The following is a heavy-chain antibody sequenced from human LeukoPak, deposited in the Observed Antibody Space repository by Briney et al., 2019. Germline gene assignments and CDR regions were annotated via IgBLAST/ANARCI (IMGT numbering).Heavy chain of an antibody. D-gene: IGHD3-3*01. CDR2: ISGSGGST. CDR3: AKAAAIFGVVPHWFDP. Sequence: GGSLRLSCAASGFTFSSYSMNWVRQAPGKGLEWVSAISGSGGSTYYADSVKGRFTISRDNSKNTLYLQMNSLRAEDTAVYYCAKAAAIFGVVPHWFDPWGQGTLVTVSS. CDR1: GFTFSSYS. J-gene: IGHJ5*02. V-gene: IGHV3-23*01.